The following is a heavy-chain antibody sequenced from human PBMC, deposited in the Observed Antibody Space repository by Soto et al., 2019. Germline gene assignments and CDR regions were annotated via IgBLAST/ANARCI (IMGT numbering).Heavy chain of an antibody. J-gene: IGHJ5*02. CDR2: IIPIFGTA. CDR1: GGTFSSYA. V-gene: IGHV1-69*01. CDR3: ARDASGYYYTWFDP. D-gene: IGHD3-22*01. Sequence: QVQLVQSGAEVKKPGSSVKVSCKASGGTFSSYAISWVRQAPGQGLEWMGGIIPIFGTANYAQKFQGRVTITADESPSTAYMELSSLRSEDTAVYYCARDASGYYYTWFDPWGQGTLVTVSS.